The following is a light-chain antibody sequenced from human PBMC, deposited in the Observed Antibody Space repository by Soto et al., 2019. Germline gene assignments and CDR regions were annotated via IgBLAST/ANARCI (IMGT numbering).Light chain of an antibody. CDR3: QQYNNWPRT. V-gene: IGKV3-15*01. Sequence: ETGMSQSPSTLSVSPGERATLSCRASQSVSSNLAWYQQKPGQAPRLLIYGASTRATGIPARFSGSGSGTEFTLTISSLQSEDFAVYYCQQYNNWPRTFGQGTNVDIK. CDR1: QSVSSN. J-gene: IGKJ1*01. CDR2: GAS.